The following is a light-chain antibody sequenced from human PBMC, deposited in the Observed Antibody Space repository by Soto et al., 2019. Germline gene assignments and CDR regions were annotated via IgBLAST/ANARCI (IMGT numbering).Light chain of an antibody. Sequence: QSVLTQPASVSGSPGQSIAISCTGTRSDVGAYNYVSWYQQHPGKAPKLMISEVTNRPSGVSDRFSGSKSGNTASLTISGLQAEDEADYYCSSFTSSFTFVFGTGTKF. CDR1: RSDVGAYNY. CDR3: SSFTSSFTFV. J-gene: IGLJ1*01. V-gene: IGLV2-14*01. CDR2: EVT.